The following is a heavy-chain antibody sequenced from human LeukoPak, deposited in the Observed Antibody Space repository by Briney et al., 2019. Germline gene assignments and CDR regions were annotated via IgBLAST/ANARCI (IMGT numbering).Heavy chain of an antibody. CDR1: GYTFTSYD. CDR3: ARAMDYDSSGYYGLLDY. J-gene: IGHJ4*02. CDR2: MNPNSGNT. D-gene: IGHD3-22*01. V-gene: IGHV1-8*01. Sequence: GASVKVSCKASGYTFTSYDINWVRQATGQGLEWMGWMNPNSGNTAYAQKFQGRVTMTRDTSTSTVYMELSSLRSEDTAVYYCARAMDYDSSGYYGLLDYWGQGTLVTVSS.